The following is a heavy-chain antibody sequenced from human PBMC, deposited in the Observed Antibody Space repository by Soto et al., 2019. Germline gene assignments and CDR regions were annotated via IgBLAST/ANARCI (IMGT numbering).Heavy chain of an antibody. Sequence: SETLSLTCTVSGGSISSYYWSWIRQPPGKGLEWIGYIYYSGSTNYNPSLKSRVTISVDTSKNQFSLKLSSVTPADTAVYYCARWYGASLDYWGQGTLVTVSS. CDR3: ARWYGASLDY. V-gene: IGHV4-59*01. D-gene: IGHD4-17*01. J-gene: IGHJ4*02. CDR2: IYYSGST. CDR1: GGSISSYY.